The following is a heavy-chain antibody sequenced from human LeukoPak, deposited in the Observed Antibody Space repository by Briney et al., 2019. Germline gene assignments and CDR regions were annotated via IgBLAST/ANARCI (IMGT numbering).Heavy chain of an antibody. CDR2: IIPILGIA. J-gene: IGHJ4*02. Sequence: ASVKVSCKASGGTFSSYAISWVRQAPGQGLEWMGRIIPILGIANYAQKFQGRVTITADKSTSTAYMELSSLRSEDTAVYYCARDLSPNYDSSGYYLYWGQGTLVTVSS. D-gene: IGHD3-22*01. CDR1: GGTFSSYA. V-gene: IGHV1-69*04. CDR3: ARDLSPNYDSSGYYLY.